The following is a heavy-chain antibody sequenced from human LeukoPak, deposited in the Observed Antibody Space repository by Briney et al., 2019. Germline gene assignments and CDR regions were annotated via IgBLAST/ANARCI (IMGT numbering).Heavy chain of an antibody. CDR3: ARDPDIVVVVAATPSWFDP. Sequence: SVKVSCKASGGTFSSYAISWVRQAPGQGLEWMGRIIPILGIANYAQKFQGRVTITADKSTSTAYMELSSLRSEDTAVYYCARDPDIVVVVAATPSWFDPWGQGTLVTVSS. CDR2: IIPILGIA. CDR1: GGTFSSYA. V-gene: IGHV1-69*04. J-gene: IGHJ5*02. D-gene: IGHD2-15*01.